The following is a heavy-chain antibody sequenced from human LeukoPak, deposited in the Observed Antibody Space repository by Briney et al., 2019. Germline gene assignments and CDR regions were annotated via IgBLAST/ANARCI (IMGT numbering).Heavy chain of an antibody. D-gene: IGHD2/OR15-2a*01. CDR1: GFTFSSYG. CDR2: VYYSGST. V-gene: IGHV4-59*01. CDR3: ARNAGKYYRYFQH. Sequence: GSLRLSCAASGFTFSSYGMHWVRQAPGKGLEWIGYVYYSGSTTYNPSLKSRVNITIDTSKNQFSLTLTSVTAADTAMYYCARNAGKYYRYFQHWGQGTVVSVSS. J-gene: IGHJ1*01.